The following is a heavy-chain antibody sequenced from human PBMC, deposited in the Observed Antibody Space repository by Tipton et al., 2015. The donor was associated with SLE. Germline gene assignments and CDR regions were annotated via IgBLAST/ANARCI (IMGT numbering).Heavy chain of an antibody. CDR2: INHSGSA. J-gene: IGHJ4*02. CDR1: GGSFSGYH. D-gene: IGHD3-3*01. Sequence: TPSLTCAVYGGSFSGYHWSWIRQPPGKGLEWIGEINHSGSATSNPSLKNRDTISLDKSKNQFSRKLRSVPDAGTAVYYCARGGYEFWSGRGRYWGQGTLDTVPS. V-gene: IGHV4-34*01. CDR3: ARGGYEFWSGRGRY.